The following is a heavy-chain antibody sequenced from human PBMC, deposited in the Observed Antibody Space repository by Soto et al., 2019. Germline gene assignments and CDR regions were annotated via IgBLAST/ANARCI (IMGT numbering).Heavy chain of an antibody. Sequence: GGSLRLSCAASGFTFSSYAMHWVRQAPGKGLEWVAVISYDGSNKYYADSVKGRFTISRDNSKNTLYLQMNSLRAEDTAVYYCARGGGDSTSLTFSYYYYYGMDVWGQGTTVTVSS. J-gene: IGHJ6*02. V-gene: IGHV3-30-3*01. CDR3: ARGGGDSTSLTFSYYYYYGMDV. CDR1: GFTFSSYA. CDR2: ISYDGSNK. D-gene: IGHD2-2*01.